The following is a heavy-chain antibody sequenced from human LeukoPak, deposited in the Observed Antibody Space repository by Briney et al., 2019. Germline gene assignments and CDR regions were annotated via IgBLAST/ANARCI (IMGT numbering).Heavy chain of an antibody. Sequence: GGSLRLSCAASGFTFNRNWMHWVRQAPGKGLVWVSRINSDGSTTNYADSVKGRFTISRDNSKNTLYLQMHSLRAEDTAVYYCAKDPRMTTLDYWGQGTLVTVSS. J-gene: IGHJ4*02. CDR2: INSDGSTT. CDR3: AKDPRMTTLDY. CDR1: GFTFNRNW. D-gene: IGHD4-11*01. V-gene: IGHV3-74*01.